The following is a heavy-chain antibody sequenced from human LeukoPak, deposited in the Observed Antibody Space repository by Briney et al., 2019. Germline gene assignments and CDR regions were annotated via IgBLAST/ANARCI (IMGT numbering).Heavy chain of an antibody. Sequence: SETLSLTCTVSGGSISSTFYYWGWIRQPPGKGLEWIGSINYSGSTYYNPSLKSRVTISVDTSKNQFSLKLSSVTAADTAVYYCARDPATDFWSGYSNFDYWGQGTLVTVSS. CDR2: INYSGST. J-gene: IGHJ4*02. CDR3: ARDPATDFWSGYSNFDY. D-gene: IGHD3-3*01. V-gene: IGHV4-39*07. CDR1: GGSISSTFYY.